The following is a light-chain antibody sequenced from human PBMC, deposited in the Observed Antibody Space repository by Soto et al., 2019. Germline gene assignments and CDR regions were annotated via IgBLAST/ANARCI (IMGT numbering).Light chain of an antibody. CDR2: GAS. Sequence: IQMTQSPSSLSASVGDSVTVTCRASQYINIYLNWYQQKPGKAPTLLIYGASSLQSGVPSRFTGGGSRTDFTLTIRSLQPEDFATYYCQQSYRSPYTFGQGNKLEIK. J-gene: IGKJ2*01. V-gene: IGKV1-39*01. CDR1: QYINIY. CDR3: QQSYRSPYT.